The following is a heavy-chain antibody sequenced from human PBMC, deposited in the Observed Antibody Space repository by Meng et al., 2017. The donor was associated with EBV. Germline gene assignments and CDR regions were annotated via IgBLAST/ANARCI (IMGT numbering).Heavy chain of an antibody. CDR1: GYTFTSYG. Sequence: QVELVQYGAEVKKPGASVNVSCKASGYTFTSYGISWVRQAPGQGLEWMGCISAYNGNTNYAQKLQGRVNMTTDTSTSTAYMELRSLRSDDTAVYYCARDGRLYDTPSPFDYWGQGTLVTVSS. CDR3: ARDGRLYDTPSPFDY. CDR2: ISAYNGNT. D-gene: IGHD3-22*01. V-gene: IGHV1-18*01. J-gene: IGHJ4*02.